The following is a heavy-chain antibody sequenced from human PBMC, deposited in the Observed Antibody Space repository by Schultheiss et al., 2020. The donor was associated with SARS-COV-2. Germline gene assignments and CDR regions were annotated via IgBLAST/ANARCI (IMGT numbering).Heavy chain of an antibody. CDR1: GFTFSSYA. Sequence: GGSLRLSCAASGFTFSSYAMHWVRQAPGKGLEWVAVISYDGSNKYYADSVKGRFTISRDNSKNTLYLQMNSLRAEDTAVYYCAKDRFDGDYVDYWGQGTLVTVAS. V-gene: IGHV3-30*07. CDR2: ISYDGSNK. CDR3: AKDRFDGDYVDY. D-gene: IGHD4-17*01. J-gene: IGHJ4*02.